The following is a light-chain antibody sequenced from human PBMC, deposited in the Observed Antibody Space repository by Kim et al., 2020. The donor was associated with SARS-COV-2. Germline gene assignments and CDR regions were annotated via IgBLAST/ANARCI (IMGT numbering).Light chain of an antibody. V-gene: IGLV3-19*01. CDR3: NSRDSNDNVV. J-gene: IGLJ2*01. CDR2: GKN. CDR1: SLRSYY. Sequence: VASGHTVRITCQGDSLRSYYATWYQQKPGQAPILVIYGKNNRPSGIPDRFSGSSSGNTASLTITGTQAGDEADYYCNSRDSNDNVVFGGGTKLTVL.